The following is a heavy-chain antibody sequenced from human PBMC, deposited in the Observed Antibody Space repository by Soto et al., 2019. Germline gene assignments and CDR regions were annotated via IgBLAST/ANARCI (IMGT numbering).Heavy chain of an antibody. CDR2: IIPIFGTA. CDR3: ARGGEVLWFGEGAFDI. V-gene: IGHV1-69*13. Sequence: ASVKVSCKASGGTFSSYAISWVRQAPGQGLEWMGGIIPIFGTANYAQKFQGRVTITADESTSTAYMELSSLRSEDTAVYYCARGGEVLWFGEGAFDIWGQGTMVTVSS. D-gene: IGHD3-10*01. J-gene: IGHJ3*02. CDR1: GGTFSSYA.